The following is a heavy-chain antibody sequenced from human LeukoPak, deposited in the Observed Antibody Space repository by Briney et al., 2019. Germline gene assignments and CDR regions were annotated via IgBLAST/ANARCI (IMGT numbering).Heavy chain of an antibody. CDR1: GFTFSSYA. J-gene: IGHJ3*02. Sequence: GGSLRLSCAASGFTFSSYAMSWVRQAPGKGLEWVSAISGSGGSTYYADSVKGRFTISRDNSKNTLYLHMGSLRTEDMAVYYCAIKRDSDAFDIWGQGTMVTVSS. CDR2: ISGSGGST. D-gene: IGHD3/OR15-3a*01. CDR3: AIKRDSDAFDI. V-gene: IGHV3-23*01.